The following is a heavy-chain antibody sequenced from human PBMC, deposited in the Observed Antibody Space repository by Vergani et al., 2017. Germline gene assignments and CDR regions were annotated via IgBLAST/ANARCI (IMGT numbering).Heavy chain of an antibody. V-gene: IGHV4-59*01. CDR1: GGPISSYY. CDR3: ARAYYYGSGSLDV. CDR2: IYYSGST. D-gene: IGHD3-10*01. Sequence: QVQLQESGPGLVKPSETLSLTCTVSGGPISSYYWSWIRPPPGMGLEWIGYIYYSGSTNYNPSLKSGVTISVDTSKNQFSLKLSSVTDADTAVYYCARAYYYGSGSLDVWGQGP. J-gene: IGHJ6*02.